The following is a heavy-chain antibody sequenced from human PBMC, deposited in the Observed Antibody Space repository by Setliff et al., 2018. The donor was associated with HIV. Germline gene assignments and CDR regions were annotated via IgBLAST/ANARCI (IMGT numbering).Heavy chain of an antibody. Sequence: PSETLSLICTVSSGSISSYYWSWIRQPPGKGLEWIGYIYYPGSTNYNPSLRSRVTISLDTSKNQFSLNLSSVTAADTAVYYCARSSGSYWMNAFDIWGQGTMVTVSS. CDR1: SGSISSYY. CDR3: ARSSGSYWMNAFDI. V-gene: IGHV4-59*01. J-gene: IGHJ3*02. D-gene: IGHD1-26*01. CDR2: IYYPGST.